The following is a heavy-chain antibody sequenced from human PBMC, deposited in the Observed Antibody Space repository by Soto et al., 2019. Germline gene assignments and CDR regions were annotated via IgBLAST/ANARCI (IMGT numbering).Heavy chain of an antibody. Sequence: PSETLSLTCTVSGGSISSYYWSWIRQPPGKGLEWIGEINHSGSTNYNPSLKSRVTISVDTSKNQFSLKLSSVTAADTAVYYCASLYDYGDYSQADYYYGMDVWGQGTTVTVSS. V-gene: IGHV4-34*01. CDR2: INHSGST. CDR1: GGSISSYY. J-gene: IGHJ6*02. CDR3: ASLYDYGDYSQADYYYGMDV. D-gene: IGHD4-17*01.